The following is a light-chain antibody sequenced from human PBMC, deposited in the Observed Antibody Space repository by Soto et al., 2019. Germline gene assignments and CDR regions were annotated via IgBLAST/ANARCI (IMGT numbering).Light chain of an antibody. Sequence: ETVMTQSPATLSVSPGERVTLSCRASQSVRSNLAWYQQRPGQVPRLLIYDASTRATGIPARFSGSGSGTEFTLTIDSVQYEDFSVYYCQQYDYWWTFGQGTRVEIK. J-gene: IGKJ1*01. CDR2: DAS. CDR1: QSVRSN. CDR3: QQYDYWWT. V-gene: IGKV3D-15*01.